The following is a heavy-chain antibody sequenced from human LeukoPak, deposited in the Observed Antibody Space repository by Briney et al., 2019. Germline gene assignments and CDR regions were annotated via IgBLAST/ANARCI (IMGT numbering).Heavy chain of an antibody. V-gene: IGHV3-48*03. D-gene: IGHD6-19*01. Sequence: GGSLRLSCAASGFTFSSYEMNWVRQTPGKGLEWVSYISSSGSTTYYAASVKGRFTISRDNAKNSLYLQMNSLRVEDTAVYYCASQKGRIAVAVDYWGQGTLVTVSS. CDR1: GFTFSSYE. CDR3: ASQKGRIAVAVDY. J-gene: IGHJ4*02. CDR2: ISSSGSTT.